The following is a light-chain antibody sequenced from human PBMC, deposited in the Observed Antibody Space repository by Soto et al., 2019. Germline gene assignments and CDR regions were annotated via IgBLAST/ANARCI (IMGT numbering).Light chain of an antibody. V-gene: IGKV1-27*01. J-gene: IGKJ1*01. Sequence: DFQMTQSPSSLPASIGDRVTITCRASQGSNNFLAWYQQKPWEAPKLLLYAASILRSGVPSRFSGSGSGTDFTLTISRLQPEDVATYYCQQYSSPPRTFGQGTRV. CDR2: AAS. CDR3: QQYSSPPRT. CDR1: QGSNNF.